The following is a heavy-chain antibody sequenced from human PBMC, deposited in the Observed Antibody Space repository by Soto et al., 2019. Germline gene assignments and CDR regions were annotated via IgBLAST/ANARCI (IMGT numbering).Heavy chain of an antibody. CDR1: GYTFTIYA. CDR3: ASGDIVATQDMFYYYYGMDV. CDR2: INAGNGNT. D-gene: IGHD5-12*01. Sequence: ASVKVACTSSGYTFTIYAIHWVRQAPGQRLEWMGWINAGNGNTKYSQKFQGRVTITRDTSASTAYMELSSLRSEDTAVYYCASGDIVATQDMFYYYYGMDVWGQGTTVTVSS. J-gene: IGHJ6*02. V-gene: IGHV1-3*01.